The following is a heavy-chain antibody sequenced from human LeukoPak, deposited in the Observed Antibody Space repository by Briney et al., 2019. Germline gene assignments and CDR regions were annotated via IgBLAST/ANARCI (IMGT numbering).Heavy chain of an antibody. CDR2: ISAYNGNT. CDR1: GYTFTSYG. V-gene: IGHV1-18*01. Sequence: ASVKVSCKAFGYTFTSYGISWVRQAPGQGLEWMGWISAYNGNTNYAQKLQGRVTMTTDTSTSTAYMGLRSLRSDDTAVYYCARAKGDYDILTGKDAFDIWGQGTMVTVS. D-gene: IGHD3-9*01. CDR3: ARAKGDYDILTGKDAFDI. J-gene: IGHJ3*02.